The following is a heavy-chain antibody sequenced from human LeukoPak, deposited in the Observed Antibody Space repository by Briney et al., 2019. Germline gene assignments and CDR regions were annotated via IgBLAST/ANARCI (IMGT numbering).Heavy chain of an antibody. CDR3: ARDKGTSYLSSFDY. V-gene: IGHV4-34*01. D-gene: IGHD6-6*01. CDR1: GGSFSDYY. CDR2: INHSGST. Sequence: SETLSLTCAVYGGSFSDYYWTWIRQAPGRGLEWIGEINHSGSTNYNPSLKGRVTISVDTSKNQFSLKLSSVTAADTAVYYCARDKGTSYLSSFDYWGQGTLVTVSS. J-gene: IGHJ4*02.